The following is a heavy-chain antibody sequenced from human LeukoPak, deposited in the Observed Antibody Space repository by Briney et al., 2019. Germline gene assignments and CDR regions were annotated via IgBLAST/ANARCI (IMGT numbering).Heavy chain of an antibody. V-gene: IGHV3-7*01. Sequence: GGSLRLSCAASGFTFSSYWMSWVRQAPGKGLEWVANIKQDGSEKYYVDSVKGRFTIFRDNTKNSLYLQMNSPRAEDTAVYYCARVGATIEYFDYWGQGSLVTVSS. D-gene: IGHD5-12*01. CDR3: ARVGATIEYFDY. CDR1: GFTFSSYW. J-gene: IGHJ4*02. CDR2: IKQDGSEK.